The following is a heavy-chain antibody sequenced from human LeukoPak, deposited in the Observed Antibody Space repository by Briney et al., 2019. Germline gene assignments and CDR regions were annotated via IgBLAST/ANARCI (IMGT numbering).Heavy chain of an antibody. J-gene: IGHJ4*02. V-gene: IGHV3-23*01. Sequence: GGSLRLSCAASGFTFSSYAVSWVRQAPGKGLEWVSAISGSGGSTYYADSVKGRFTISRDNSKNTLYLQMNSLRAEDTAVYYCAAHPGRATMIVVVITKSSFDYWGQGTLVTVSS. CDR3: AAHPGRATMIVVVITKSSFDY. D-gene: IGHD3-22*01. CDR1: GFTFSSYA. CDR2: ISGSGGST.